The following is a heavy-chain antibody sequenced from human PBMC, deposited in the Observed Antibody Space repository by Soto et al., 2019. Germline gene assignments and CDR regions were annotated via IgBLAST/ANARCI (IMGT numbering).Heavy chain of an antibody. CDR3: TAILPVPAAPTFAY. J-gene: IGHJ4*01. CDR1: GFIFNNAW. Sequence: GGSRRRSWAASGFIFNNAWMNWVRQAPGKGLEWVGRIKTKTDNGTISYGGSVKGRFTISRDDSKDTLYLQMNSLKTEDTAVYYCTAILPVPAAPTFAYWGHGNLVTVSS. D-gene: IGHD2-2*01. CDR2: IKTKTDNGTI. V-gene: IGHV3-15*06.